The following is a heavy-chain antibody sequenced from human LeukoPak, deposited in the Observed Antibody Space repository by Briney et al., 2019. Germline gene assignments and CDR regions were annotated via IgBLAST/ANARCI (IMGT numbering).Heavy chain of an antibody. CDR2: IYYTGST. CDR3: ARDSAQAIDY. Sequence: SETLSLTCTVSGGSISSYYWSWIRQPPGKGLEFIGYIYYTGSTTYNPSLKTRVTVSVDTSRNQLSLKLSSVTAADTAVYYCARDSAQAIDYWGQGTLVTVSS. V-gene: IGHV4-59*01. J-gene: IGHJ4*02. CDR1: GGSISSYY.